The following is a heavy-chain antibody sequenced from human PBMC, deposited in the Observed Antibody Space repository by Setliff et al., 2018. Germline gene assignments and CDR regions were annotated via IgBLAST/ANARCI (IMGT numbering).Heavy chain of an antibody. CDR1: GGSFSTYF. J-gene: IGHJ6*02. V-gene: IGHV4-34*01. Sequence: SETLSLTCAVYGGSFSTYFWSWVRQPPGKGLEWIGEISHSGSANYNPALKSRVTISVDTSTNQFSLKLRSVTAADTAVYYCARLSWNGLRYYGLDVWGQGTTVTVSS. CDR3: ARLSWNGLRYYGLDV. D-gene: IGHD3-3*01. CDR2: ISHSGSA.